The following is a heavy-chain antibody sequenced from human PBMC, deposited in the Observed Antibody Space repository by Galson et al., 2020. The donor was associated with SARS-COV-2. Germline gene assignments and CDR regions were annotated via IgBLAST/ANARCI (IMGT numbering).Heavy chain of an antibody. CDR2: ISGTGSST. CDR3: AKNRGGYSSGVYYDY. Sequence: TGGSLRLSCAASGFTFSSYAMSWVRQPPGKGLEWVSAISGTGSSTYYADSVKGRFTISRDNSKNTLYLQMNSLRAEDTAIYYCAKNRGGYSSGVYYDYWGQGTLVTVSS. J-gene: IGHJ4*02. CDR1: GFTFSSYA. D-gene: IGHD6-19*01. V-gene: IGHV3-23*01.